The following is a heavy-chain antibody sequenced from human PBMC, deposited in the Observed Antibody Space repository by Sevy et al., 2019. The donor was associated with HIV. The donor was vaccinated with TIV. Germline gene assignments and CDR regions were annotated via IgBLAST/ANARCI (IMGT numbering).Heavy chain of an antibody. CDR2: IYSAGST. V-gene: IGHV3-53*01. J-gene: IGHJ6*02. Sequence: GGSLRLSCAPSGFTVSSNYMTWVRQAPGKGRGWVSIIYSAGSTYYADSVKGRFTLSRDNSKNTLYLQMNSLGAEDTAVYYCAREKYGMDVWGQGTTVTVSS. CDR1: GFTVSSNY. CDR3: AREKYGMDV.